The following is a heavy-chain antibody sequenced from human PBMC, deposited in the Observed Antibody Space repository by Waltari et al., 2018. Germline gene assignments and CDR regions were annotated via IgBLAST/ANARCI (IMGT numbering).Heavy chain of an antibody. J-gene: IGHJ4*02. CDR1: GFTFISYA. V-gene: IGHV3-23*03. CDR2: IYSGGSST. D-gene: IGHD3-10*01. CDR3: AKDKTDYYGSGSYFDY. Sequence: EVQLLESGGGLVQPGGSLRLSCAASGFTFISYAMSWVRQAPGKGLEWVSVIYSGGSSTYYADSVKGRFTISRDNSKNTLYLQMNSLRAEDTAVYYCAKDKTDYYGSGSYFDYWGQGTLVTVSS.